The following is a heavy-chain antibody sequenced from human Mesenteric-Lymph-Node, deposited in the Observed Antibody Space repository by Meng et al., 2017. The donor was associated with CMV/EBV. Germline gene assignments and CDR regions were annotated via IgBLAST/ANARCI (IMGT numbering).Heavy chain of an antibody. V-gene: IGHV1-69*06. CDR1: GGTFSSYA. CDR2: IIPIFGTA. J-gene: IGHJ5*02. CDR3: ARVGRPSRFDP. Sequence: SYTASGGTFSSYAISWVRQAPGQGLEWMGGIIPIFGTANYAQKFQGRVTITADKSTSTAYMELSSLRSEDTAVYYCARVGRPSRFDPWGQGTLVTVSS. D-gene: IGHD1-26*01.